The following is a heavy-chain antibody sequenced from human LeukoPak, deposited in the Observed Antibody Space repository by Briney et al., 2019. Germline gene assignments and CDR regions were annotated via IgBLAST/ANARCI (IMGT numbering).Heavy chain of an antibody. CDR3: ASLVAEYNWFDP. Sequence: SETLSLTCTVSGGSISSSSYYWGWIRQPPGKGLEWIGSIYYSGSTYYNPSLKSRVTISVDTSKNQFSLKLSSVTAADTAVYYCASLVAEYNWFDPWGQGTLVTVSS. V-gene: IGHV4-39*01. J-gene: IGHJ5*02. CDR1: GGSISSSSYY. CDR2: IYYSGST. D-gene: IGHD3-16*01.